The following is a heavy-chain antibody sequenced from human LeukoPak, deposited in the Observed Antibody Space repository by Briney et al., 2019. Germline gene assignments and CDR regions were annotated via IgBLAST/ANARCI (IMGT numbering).Heavy chain of an antibody. CDR1: GGSISSYY. V-gene: IGHV4-59*01. D-gene: IGHD6-19*01. J-gene: IGHJ3*02. CDR2: IYYSGST. Sequence: SETLSLTCTVSGGSISSYYWSWIRQPPGKGLEWIGYIYYSGSTNYNLSLKSRVTISVDTSKNQFSLKLSSVTAADTAVYYCARGIGSGWWEIWGQGTMVTVSS. CDR3: ARGIGSGWWEI.